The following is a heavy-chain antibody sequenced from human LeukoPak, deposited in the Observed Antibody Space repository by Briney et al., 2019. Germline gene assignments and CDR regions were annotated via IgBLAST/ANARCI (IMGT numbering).Heavy chain of an antibody. J-gene: IGHJ4*02. CDR1: GDSINSSNW. CDR2: MYHSGST. D-gene: IGHD3-3*01. V-gene: IGHV4-4*02. CDR3: ARNSYDFWSGQAYYFDY. Sequence: PSETLSLTCAVSGDSINSSNWWGWVRQSPGKGLEWIGEMYHSGSTNYNPSLKSRVTISGDKSKNQFSLKLSSVTAADTAVYYCARNSYDFWSGQAYYFDYWGQGTLVTVSS.